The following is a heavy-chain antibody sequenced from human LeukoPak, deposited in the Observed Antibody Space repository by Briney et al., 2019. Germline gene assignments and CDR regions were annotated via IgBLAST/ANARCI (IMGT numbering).Heavy chain of an antibody. CDR1: GFTFTSSA. CDR3: AADPRHTMVKGAFDI. CDR2: IVVGSGNT. J-gene: IGHJ3*02. Sequence: ASVKVSCKASGFTFTSSAMQWVRQARGQRLEWIGWIVVGSGNTNYAQKFQERVTITRDMSTSTAYMELSSLGSEDTAVYYCAADPRHTMVKGAFDIWGQGTMVTVSS. V-gene: IGHV1-58*02. D-gene: IGHD3-10*01.